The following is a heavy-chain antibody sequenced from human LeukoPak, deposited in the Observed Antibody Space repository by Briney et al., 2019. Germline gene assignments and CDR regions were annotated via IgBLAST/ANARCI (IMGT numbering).Heavy chain of an antibody. J-gene: IGHJ4*02. D-gene: IGHD3-16*01. V-gene: IGHV3-21*01. CDR2: IDSSGVST. Sequence: GGSLRLSCAASGLTFSASTMNWVRQARGKGLEWVSSIDSSGVSTFCVASLRGRFTISRDNAKNSLYLQMNSLRAEDTAVYHCVRGDRRDFWGQGTLVTVSS. CDR3: VRGDRRDF. CDR1: GLTFSAST.